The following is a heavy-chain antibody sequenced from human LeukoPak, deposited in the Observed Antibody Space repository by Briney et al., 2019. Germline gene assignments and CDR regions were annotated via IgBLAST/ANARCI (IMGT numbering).Heavy chain of an antibody. CDR1: GGTFSSYT. Sequence: SVKVSCKASGGTFSSYTISWVRQAPGQGLEWMGRIIPILGIANYAQKFQGRVTITADKSTSTAYMELSSLRSEDTAVYYCARDRCSSTSCYRWFDPWGQGTLVTVSS. CDR2: IIPILGIA. D-gene: IGHD2-2*02. V-gene: IGHV1-69*04. CDR3: ARDRCSSTSCYRWFDP. J-gene: IGHJ5*02.